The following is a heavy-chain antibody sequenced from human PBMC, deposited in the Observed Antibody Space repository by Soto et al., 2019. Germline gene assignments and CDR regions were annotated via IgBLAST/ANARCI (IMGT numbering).Heavy chain of an antibody. J-gene: IGHJ5*02. V-gene: IGHV4-39*01. CDR3: ARLVGATPSVWFDP. D-gene: IGHD1-26*01. Sequence: KTSETLSLTCTVSGGSISSSSYYWGWIRQPPGKGLEWIGSIYYSGSTYYNPSLKSRVTISVDTSKNQFSLKLSSVTAADTAVYYCARLVGATPSVWFDPWGQGTLVTVSS. CDR2: IYYSGST. CDR1: GGSISSSSYY.